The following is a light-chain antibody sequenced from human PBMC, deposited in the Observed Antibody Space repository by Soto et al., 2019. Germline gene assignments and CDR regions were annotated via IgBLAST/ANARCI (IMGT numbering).Light chain of an antibody. CDR1: QSVRSN. J-gene: IGKJ1*01. CDR3: QQYNNWPRT. CDR2: GAS. Sequence: EVVMTQSPGTLSVSPGERATLSCRASQSVRSNLAWYQQKPGQAPRLLIYGASTRATGIPARFSGSGSGTEFTLTISSLQSEDFAVYYCQQYNNWPRTFGQGTKVEVK. V-gene: IGKV3-15*01.